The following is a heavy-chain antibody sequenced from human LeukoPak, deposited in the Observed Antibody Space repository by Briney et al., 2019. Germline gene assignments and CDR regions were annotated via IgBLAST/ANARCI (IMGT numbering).Heavy chain of an antibody. CDR1: GYTFTSYG. J-gene: IGHJ3*02. CDR2: ISAYNGNT. V-gene: IGHV1-18*01. D-gene: IGHD1-26*01. Sequence: ASVKVSCKASGYTFTSYGISWVRQAPGQGLEWMGWISAYNGNTNYAQKLQGRVTMTTDTSTSTAYMELSRLRSDDTAVYYCARVSGSYHKNAFDIWGQGTMVTVSS. CDR3: ARVSGSYHKNAFDI.